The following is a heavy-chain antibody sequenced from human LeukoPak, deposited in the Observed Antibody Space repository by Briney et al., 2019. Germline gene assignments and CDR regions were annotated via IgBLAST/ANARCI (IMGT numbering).Heavy chain of an antibody. Sequence: SETLSLTCTVSGGTISRNYWSWIRQPPGKGLEWIAYIDYSWSTNYNPSLKSRLTISVDASKNQFSLKLSSVTAAVTAVYYCARQNFVVVTAIRIFDYWGQGTLVTVSS. J-gene: IGHJ4*02. CDR1: GGTISRNY. CDR2: IDYSWST. CDR3: ARQNFVVVTAIRIFDY. V-gene: IGHV4-59*08. D-gene: IGHD2-21*02.